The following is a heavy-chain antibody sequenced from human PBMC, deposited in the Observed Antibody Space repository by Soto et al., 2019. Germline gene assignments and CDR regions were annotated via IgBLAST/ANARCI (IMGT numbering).Heavy chain of an antibody. Sequence: SGTLSLTCTVSGDSISSGAYYWSWIRQHPGKGLEWIGYIYYSGSTYYNPSLKSRVTISVDTSKNQFSLKLSSVTAADTAVYYCARDPSTSYYFDYWGQGTLVTVSS. CDR1: GDSISSGAYY. CDR2: IYYSGST. J-gene: IGHJ4*02. CDR3: ARDPSTSYYFDY. V-gene: IGHV4-31*02.